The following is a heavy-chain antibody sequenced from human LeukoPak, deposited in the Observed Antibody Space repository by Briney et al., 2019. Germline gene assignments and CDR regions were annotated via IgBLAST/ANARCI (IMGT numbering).Heavy chain of an antibody. CDR3: ARVVASTSIDS. J-gene: IGHJ4*02. Sequence: SETLSLTCTVSGDSISSGDHYWSWIRQPAGKGLEWIGRIYTSGSTKYNPSLKSRVTISVDTSKNQISLRLNSVTAADTALYYCARVVASTSIDSWGQGILVTVSS. V-gene: IGHV4-61*02. CDR2: IYTSGST. D-gene: IGHD2-15*01. CDR1: GDSISSGDHY.